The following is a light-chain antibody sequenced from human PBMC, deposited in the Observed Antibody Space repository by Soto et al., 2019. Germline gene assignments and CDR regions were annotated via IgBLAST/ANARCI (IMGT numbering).Light chain of an antibody. Sequence: EIVLTQSPGTLSLSPGERVTLSCRASQSVANNYLAWYQQKLGQAPRLLIYGASGRATGIPDRFSGSGSGTDFTLTISRLEPEDFAVYYCQQYVDSWTFGQGTKV. V-gene: IGKV3-20*01. CDR2: GAS. CDR3: QQYVDSWT. CDR1: QSVANNY. J-gene: IGKJ1*01.